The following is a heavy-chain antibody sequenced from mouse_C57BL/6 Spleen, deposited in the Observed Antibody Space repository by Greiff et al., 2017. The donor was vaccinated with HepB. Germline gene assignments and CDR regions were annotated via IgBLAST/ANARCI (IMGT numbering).Heavy chain of an antibody. CDR1: GYTFTSYW. Sequence: QVQLQQPGAELVRPGTSVKLSCKASGYTFTSYWMHWVKQRPGQGLEWIGVIDPSDSYTNYNQKFKGKATLTVDTSSSTAYMQLSSLTSEDSAVYYCARSGGYDRYYFDYWGQGTTLTVSS. CDR3: ARSGGYDRYYFDY. J-gene: IGHJ2*01. D-gene: IGHD2-2*01. V-gene: IGHV1-59*01. CDR2: IDPSDSYT.